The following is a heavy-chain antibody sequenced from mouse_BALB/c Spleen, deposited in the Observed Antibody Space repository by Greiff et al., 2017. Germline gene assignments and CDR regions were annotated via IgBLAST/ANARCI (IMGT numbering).Heavy chain of an antibody. D-gene: IGHD3-1*01. CDR1: GFSLTSYG. V-gene: IGHV2-9*02. J-gene: IGHJ4*01. CDR3: ARALGAHYYAMDY. CDR2: IWAGGST. Sequence: QVQLKESGPGLVAPSQSLSITCTVSGFSLTSYGVHWVRQPPGKGLEWLGVIWAGGSTNYNSALMSRLSISKDNSKSQVFLKMNSLQTDDTAMYYCARALGAHYYAMDYWGQGTSVTVSS.